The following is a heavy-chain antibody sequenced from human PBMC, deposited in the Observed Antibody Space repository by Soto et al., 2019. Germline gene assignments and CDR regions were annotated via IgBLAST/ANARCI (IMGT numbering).Heavy chain of an antibody. V-gene: IGHV5-51*01. J-gene: IGHJ4*02. D-gene: IGHD2-2*01. CDR3: ARFYCSGTTCYEFDY. CDR2: IYPGDSDT. Sequence: GESLKISCKRSGYRFTNYWIGWVRQMPGKGLEWMGIIYPGDSDTRYSPSFQGQVTISADKSINTAYLQWSSLKASDTAMYYSARFYCSGTTCYEFDYFGQRNQVTVSS. CDR1: GYRFTNYW.